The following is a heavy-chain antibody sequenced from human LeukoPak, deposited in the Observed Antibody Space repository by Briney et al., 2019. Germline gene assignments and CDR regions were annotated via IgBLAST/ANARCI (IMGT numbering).Heavy chain of an antibody. CDR3: ATGRGAVAGTGGYFDY. Sequence: ASVKVSCEVSGYTLTELSMHWVRQAPGKGLEWMGGFDPEDGETIYAQKFQGRVSMTEDTSTDTAYMELSSLRSEDTAVYYCATGRGAVAGTGGYFDYWGQGTLVTVSS. V-gene: IGHV1-24*01. J-gene: IGHJ4*02. CDR2: FDPEDGET. CDR1: GYTLTELS. D-gene: IGHD6-19*01.